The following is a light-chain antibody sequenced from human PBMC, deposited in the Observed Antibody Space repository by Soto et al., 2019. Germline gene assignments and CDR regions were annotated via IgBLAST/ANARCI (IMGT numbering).Light chain of an antibody. CDR1: SGSVSTSYY. CDR3: VLYMGSGISV. Sequence: QTVVTQEPSFSVSPGGTVTLTCGLSSGSVSTSYYPSWYQQTPGQAPRTLIYSTDTRSSGVPDRFSGSILGNKAALTITGAHADDDSVYYCVLYMGSGISVFGGGTKLPVL. V-gene: IGLV8-61*01. J-gene: IGLJ2*01. CDR2: STD.